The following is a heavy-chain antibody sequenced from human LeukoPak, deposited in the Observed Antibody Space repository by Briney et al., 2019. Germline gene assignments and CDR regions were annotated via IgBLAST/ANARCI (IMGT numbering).Heavy chain of an antibody. D-gene: IGHD1-26*01. J-gene: IGHJ1*01. CDR3: LREMGARLFQY. CDR2: VSTSGSTI. CDR1: GFTFSTYE. Sequence: PGGSLRLSCAASGFTFSTYEMNWVRQAPGRGLEWVSYVSTSGSTIFYADSVKGRFTISRDNAKNSLYLQMNSLRAEDTAVYYCLREMGARLFQYWGQGTLVTVSS. V-gene: IGHV3-48*03.